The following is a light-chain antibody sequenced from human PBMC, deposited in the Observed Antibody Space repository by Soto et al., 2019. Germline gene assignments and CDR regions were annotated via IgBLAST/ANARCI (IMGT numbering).Light chain of an antibody. CDR2: YDD. J-gene: IGLJ2*01. Sequence: QAVVTQPPSVSDAPRQRVTISCSGSSSNIGNNAVNWYQQLPGKAPKLLIYYDDLLPSGVSDRFSGSKSGTSASLAISGLQSEDEADYYCAAWDDSLNVMVFGGGTKVTVL. CDR3: AAWDDSLNVMV. CDR1: SSNIGNNA. V-gene: IGLV1-36*01.